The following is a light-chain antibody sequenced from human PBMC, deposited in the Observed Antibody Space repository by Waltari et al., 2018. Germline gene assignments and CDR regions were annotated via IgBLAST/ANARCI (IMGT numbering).Light chain of an antibody. CDR3: QQYGHSPPYT. CDR1: QRISTTY. J-gene: IGKJ2*01. Sequence: EIVLTQSPGTLSLSPGESATLSCRASQRISTTYLAWYQQKPGHTPRFLIYEASSRATGIPDRFRGSGSGTDFTLTVSRVEPEDFAVYYCQQYGHSPPYTFGQGTKLEIK. CDR2: EAS. V-gene: IGKV3-20*01.